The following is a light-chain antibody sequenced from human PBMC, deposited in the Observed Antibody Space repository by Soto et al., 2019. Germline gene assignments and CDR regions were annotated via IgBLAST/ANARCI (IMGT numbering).Light chain of an antibody. CDR2: EVN. Sequence: QSARTQPPSASGSPGQSVTISCTGTSSDVGGYNFVSWYQHHPGKAPKLIIYEVNKRPSGVPNRFSGSKSGNTASLTVSGLQAEDEADYYCISYAGSNIYVFGTGIKLTVL. J-gene: IGLJ1*01. V-gene: IGLV2-8*01. CDR3: ISYAGSNIYV. CDR1: SSDVGGYNF.